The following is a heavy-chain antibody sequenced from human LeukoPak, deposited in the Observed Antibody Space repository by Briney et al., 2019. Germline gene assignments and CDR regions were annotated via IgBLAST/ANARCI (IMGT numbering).Heavy chain of an antibody. CDR3: ARDLHPWAGDY. Sequence: GWSLRLSCAASGFSFSSYGMHWVRQAPGKGLEWVAFIQNGGSKKYYADSVKGLFTISRDNSKNTLYLQMNSLRAEDTAVYYCARDLHPWAGDYWGQETLVTVSS. CDR1: GFSFSSYG. CDR2: IQNGGSKK. J-gene: IGHJ4*02. V-gene: IGHV3-30*02.